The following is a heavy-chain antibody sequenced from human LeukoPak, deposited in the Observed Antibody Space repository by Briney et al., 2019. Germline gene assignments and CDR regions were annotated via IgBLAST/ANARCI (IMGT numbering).Heavy chain of an antibody. CDR1: GFTFSDDS. V-gene: IGHV3-11*01. D-gene: IGHD4-11*01. CDR2: ITSTGTTI. CDR3: ARGYLQP. Sequence: PGGSLRLSCAASGFTFSDDSISWVRQPPGKWLEWLSYITSTGTTILYAVSVKGRFAISRDSPKNSLYLKMNTLRAEDTAMYYCARGYLQPWGQGTLVTVSS. J-gene: IGHJ5*02.